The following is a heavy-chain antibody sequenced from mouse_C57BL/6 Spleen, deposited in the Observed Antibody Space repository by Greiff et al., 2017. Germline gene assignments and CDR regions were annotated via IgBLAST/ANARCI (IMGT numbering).Heavy chain of an antibody. J-gene: IGHJ4*01. D-gene: IGHD2-4*01. V-gene: IGHV1-69*01. CDR2: IDPSDSYT. CDR1: GYTFTSYW. CDR3: ARWDDYDGGYYAMDY. Sequence: QVQLQQPGAELVMPGASVKLSCKASGYTFTSYWMHWVKQRPGQGLEWIGEIDPSDSYTNYNQKFKGKSTLTVDKSSSTAYMQLSSLTSEDSAVYDCARWDDYDGGYYAMDYWGQGTSVTVSS.